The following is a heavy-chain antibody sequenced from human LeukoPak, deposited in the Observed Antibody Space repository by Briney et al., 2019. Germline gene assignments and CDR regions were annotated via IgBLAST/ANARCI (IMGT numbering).Heavy chain of an antibody. D-gene: IGHD6-13*01. Sequence: GGSLRLSCAASGFTFSSYGMHWVRQAPGKGLEWVAFIRYDGSNKYYADSVKGRFTISRDNAKNSLYLQMNSLRAEDTAVYYCARDLMGIAYRGAFYYWGQGTLVTVSS. V-gene: IGHV3-30*02. CDR3: ARDLMGIAYRGAFYY. CDR2: IRYDGSNK. J-gene: IGHJ4*02. CDR1: GFTFSSYG.